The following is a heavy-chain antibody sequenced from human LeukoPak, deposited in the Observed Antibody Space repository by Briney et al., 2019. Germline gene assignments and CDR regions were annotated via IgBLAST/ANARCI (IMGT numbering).Heavy chain of an antibody. D-gene: IGHD6-19*01. CDR2: ISYDESKK. V-gene: IGHV3-30*04. CDR1: GFTFSSYA. CDR3: ARGILNDIGVAGTPPDP. Sequence: PGGSLRLSCAASGFTFSSYAMHWVRQAPGKGLEWVAVISYDESKKYYADSVKGLFTISRDNSKNTLYLQMNSLRAEDTAVYYCARGILNDIGVAGTPPDPWGQGTLVTVSS. J-gene: IGHJ5*02.